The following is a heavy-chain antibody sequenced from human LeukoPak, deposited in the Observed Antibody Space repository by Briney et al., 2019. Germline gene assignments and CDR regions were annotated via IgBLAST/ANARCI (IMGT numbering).Heavy chain of an antibody. CDR1: GGSFSGYY. V-gene: IGHV4-34*01. CDR3: ARREPHGDYGGKIRYYYYMDV. J-gene: IGHJ6*03. Sequence: ASETLSLTCAVYGGSFSGYYWSWIRQPPGKGLEWIGEINHSGNTNSNPSLKSRVTMSVDTSKNQFSLKLSSLTAADTAMYYCARREPHGDYGGKIRYYYYMDVWGKGTTITISS. CDR2: INHSGNT. D-gene: IGHD4-23*01.